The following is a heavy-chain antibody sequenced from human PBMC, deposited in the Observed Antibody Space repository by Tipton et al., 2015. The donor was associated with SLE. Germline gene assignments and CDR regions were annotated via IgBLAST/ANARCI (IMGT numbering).Heavy chain of an antibody. V-gene: IGHV4-59*08. J-gene: IGHJ4*02. CDR2: IYYSGST. Sequence: TLSLTCAVYGESFSSYYWSWIRQPPGKGLEWIGYIYYSGSTNYNPSLKSRVIISVDTSKNQFSLKLTSVTAADTAVYYCARHMITGGEFDYWGQGTLVTVSS. CDR1: GESFSSYY. CDR3: ARHMITGGEFDY. D-gene: IGHD3-16*01.